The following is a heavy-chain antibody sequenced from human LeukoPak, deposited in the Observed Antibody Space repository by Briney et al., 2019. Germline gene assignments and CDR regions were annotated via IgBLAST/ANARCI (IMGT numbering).Heavy chain of an antibody. Sequence: PGRSLRLSCAASGFTFTTYVMSWVRQAPGKGLDWVSDISGSGGSTYYADSVKGRFTISRDNSKNTLYLQMNSLRAEDTAVYYCAKRGDNYDYGMDVWGQGTTVTVSS. CDR1: GFTFTTYV. J-gene: IGHJ6*02. CDR3: AKRGDNYDYGMDV. D-gene: IGHD2-21*02. V-gene: IGHV3-23*01. CDR2: ISGSGGST.